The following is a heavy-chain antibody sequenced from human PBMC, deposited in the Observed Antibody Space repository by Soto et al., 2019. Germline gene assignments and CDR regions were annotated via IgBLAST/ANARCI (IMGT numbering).Heavy chain of an antibody. J-gene: IGHJ6*02. Sequence: PGESLKISCKGSGYSFTSYWIGWVRQMPGKGLEWMGIIYPGDSDTRYSPSFQGQVTIPADKSISTAYLQWSSLKASDTAMYYCARSEWSGRDYYYYGMDVWGQGTTVTVSS. CDR3: ARSEWSGRDYYYYGMDV. CDR1: GYSFTSYW. D-gene: IGHD3-3*01. V-gene: IGHV5-51*01. CDR2: IYPGDSDT.